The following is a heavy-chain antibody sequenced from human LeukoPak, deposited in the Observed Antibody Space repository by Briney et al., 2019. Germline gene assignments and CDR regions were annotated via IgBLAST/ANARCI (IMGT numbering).Heavy chain of an antibody. V-gene: IGHV4-34*01. CDR3: ASYSSGWSQHYYYMDV. D-gene: IGHD6-19*01. Sequence: SETLSLTCAVYGGPFSGYYWSWIRQPPGKGLEWIGEINHSGSTSYNPSLKSRVTISVDTSKNQFSLKLSSVTAADTAVYYCASYSSGWSQHYYYMDVWGKGTTVTVSS. CDR1: GGPFSGYY. CDR2: INHSGST. J-gene: IGHJ6*03.